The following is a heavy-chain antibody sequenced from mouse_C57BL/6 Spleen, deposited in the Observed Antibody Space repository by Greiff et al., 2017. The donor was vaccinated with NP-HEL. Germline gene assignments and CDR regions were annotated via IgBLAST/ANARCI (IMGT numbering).Heavy chain of an antibody. CDR3: ARIYSGYAMDY. CDR2: ISSGSSTI. J-gene: IGHJ4*01. CDR1: GFTFSDYG. V-gene: IGHV5-17*01. Sequence: EVQGVESGGGLVKPGGSLKLSCAASGFTFSDYGMHWVRQAPEKGLEWVAYISSGSSTIYYADTVKGRFTISRDNAKHTLFLQMTILRSEDTAMYYCARIYSGYAMDYWGQGTSVTVSS. D-gene: IGHD3-1*01.